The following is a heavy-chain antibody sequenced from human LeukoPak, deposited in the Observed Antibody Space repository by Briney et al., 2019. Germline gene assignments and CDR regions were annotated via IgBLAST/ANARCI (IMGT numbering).Heavy chain of an antibody. Sequence: PGGSLRLSCAASGFTFSSYSMNWVRQAPGKGLEWVSSVGSSSSYITNADSVKGRFTISRENAKNSLYLQMNSLRAEVTAVYYCARDSFDYYGSGSYYQYYYYGMDVWGQGTTVTVSS. V-gene: IGHV3-21*01. CDR1: GFTFSSYS. J-gene: IGHJ6*02. D-gene: IGHD3-10*01. CDR3: ARDSFDYYGSGSYYQYYYYGMDV. CDR2: VGSSSSYI.